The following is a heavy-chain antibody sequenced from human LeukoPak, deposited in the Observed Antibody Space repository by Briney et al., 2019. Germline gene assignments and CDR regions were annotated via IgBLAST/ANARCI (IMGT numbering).Heavy chain of an antibody. CDR1: GITFQNHS. V-gene: IGHV3-21*01. J-gene: IGHJ4*02. Sequence: PGGALRLSCATFGITFQNHSKNLVRQAPRKGPEWGSSISSSSSYIYYADSVKGRFTISRDNAKNSLYLQMNSVRAEDTAVYYCTRDFYGDASGGDYWGQGTLVTVSS. CDR3: TRDFYGDASGGDY. CDR2: ISSSSSYI. D-gene: IGHD4-17*01.